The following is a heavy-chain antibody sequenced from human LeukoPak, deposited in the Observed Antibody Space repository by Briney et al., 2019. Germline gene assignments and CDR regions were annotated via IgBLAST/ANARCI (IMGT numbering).Heavy chain of an antibody. CDR1: GFTFSSYS. CDR2: ISSSSSTI. J-gene: IGHJ6*03. Sequence: GGSLRLSCAASGFTFSSYSMNWVRQAPGKGLEWVSYISSSSSTIYYADSVKGRFTISRDNAKNSLYLQMNSLRAEDTAEYYCARGINMDVWGKGTTVTVSS. CDR3: ARGINMDV. D-gene: IGHD3-10*01. V-gene: IGHV3-48*04.